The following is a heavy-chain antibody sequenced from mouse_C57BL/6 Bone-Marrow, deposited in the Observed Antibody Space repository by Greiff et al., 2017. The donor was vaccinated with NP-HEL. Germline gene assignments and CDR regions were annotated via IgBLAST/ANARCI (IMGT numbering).Heavy chain of an antibody. J-gene: IGHJ2*01. V-gene: IGHV1-4*01. CDR2: INPSSVYT. CDR3: ARHFDY. CDR1: FYTFPRYS. Sequence: LARPVSSVPLSFQSSFYTFPRYSMPFLPPLPVPVLAWIGYINPSSVYTKYNQKFKDKATLTADKSSSTAYMQLSSLTSEDSAVYYCARHFDYWGQGTTLTVSS.